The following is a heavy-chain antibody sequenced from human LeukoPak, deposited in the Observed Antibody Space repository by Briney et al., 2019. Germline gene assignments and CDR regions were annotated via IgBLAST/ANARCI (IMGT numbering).Heavy chain of an antibody. D-gene: IGHD5-18*01. V-gene: IGHV4-34*01. Sequence: SETLSLTCAVYGGSFSGYYWSWIRQPPGKGLEWIGEIYHSGSTNYNPSLKTRVTISVDKSKNQFSLKLSSVTAADTAVYYCARASHDSPFDYWGQGTLVTVSP. J-gene: IGHJ4*02. CDR2: IYHSGST. CDR3: ARASHDSPFDY. CDR1: GGSFSGYY.